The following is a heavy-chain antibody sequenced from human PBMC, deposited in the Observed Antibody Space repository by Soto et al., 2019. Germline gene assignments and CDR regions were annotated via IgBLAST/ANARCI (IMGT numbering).Heavy chain of an antibody. V-gene: IGHV1-18*01. CDR3: ARGYYYASSGYSYFPY. CDR2: IRAYNGKT. CDR1: GYTFTCHG. J-gene: IGHJ4*02. Sequence: QVQLVQSGAEVKKPGASVKVTCKAYGYTFTCHGISWVRQAHGQGLEWRGWIRAYNGKTNYAQKLQGRATMTTDTSTSTAYMELRSLRSDDTAVYYCARGYYYASSGYSYFPYWGQGTLVTVFS. D-gene: IGHD3-22*01.